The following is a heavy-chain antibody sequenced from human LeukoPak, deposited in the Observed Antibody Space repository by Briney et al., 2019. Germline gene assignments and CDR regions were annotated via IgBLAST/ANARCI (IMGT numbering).Heavy chain of an antibody. CDR1: GGSISSYY. CDR2: IYYSGGT. J-gene: IGHJ6*02. V-gene: IGHV4-59*01. CDR3: VRGGTYYYYYGMDV. Sequence: SETLSPTCTVSGGSISSYYWSWIRQPPGKGLEWIGYIYYSGGTNYNPSLKSRVTVSVDTSKNQFSLTLNSVAAADTAVYYCVRGGTYYYYYGMDVWGQGTSVTVSS.